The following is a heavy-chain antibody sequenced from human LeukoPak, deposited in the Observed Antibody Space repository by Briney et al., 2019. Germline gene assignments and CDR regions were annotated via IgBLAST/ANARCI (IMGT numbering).Heavy chain of an antibody. CDR1: GYTFSAHY. V-gene: IGHV1-2*02. J-gene: IGHJ4*02. CDR2: IDPASGGT. CDR3: ARVPGPYTTSRFDF. Sequence: ASVKVSCKTSGYTFSAHYLHWVRQAPGQRPEWVGRIDPASGGTHYAQKFQGRVTVTRDTSTTTVDMELSGLRSDDTAVCYCARVPGPYTTSRFDFWGQGTLVTVSS. D-gene: IGHD2-2*02.